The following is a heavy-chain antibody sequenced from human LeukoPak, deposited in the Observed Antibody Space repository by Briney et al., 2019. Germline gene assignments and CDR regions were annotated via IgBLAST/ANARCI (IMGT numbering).Heavy chain of an antibody. V-gene: IGHV4-4*07. CDR3: ARGRYCSADICSGGDALDI. CDR2: IYTRGST. Sequence: SETLSLTCTVSGGSINNYYWSWIRQPAGRGLEWIGRIYTRGSTNYNPSLKSRVTMSVDTSKNQFSLKLSSVTAADTAVYYCARGRYCSADICSGGDALDIWGQGTMVSVSS. CDR1: GGSINNYY. D-gene: IGHD2-15*01. J-gene: IGHJ3*02.